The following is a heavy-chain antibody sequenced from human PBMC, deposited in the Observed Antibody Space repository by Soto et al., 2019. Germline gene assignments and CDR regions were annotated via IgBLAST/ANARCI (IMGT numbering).Heavy chain of an antibody. CDR3: ARGGGAGVAGSAAFDM. Sequence: QLHLVQSGAVVKKPGASVTVSCSASGYPVTAYYMHWVRQAPGRGLEWMGGINPATGAAKYTQTFQGRVTMTRDTSTSTVFMELSGLTSEDTAVFSCARGGGAGVAGSAAFDMWGQGTLVTVSS. J-gene: IGHJ3*02. D-gene: IGHD6-19*01. CDR2: INPATGAA. V-gene: IGHV1-2*02. CDR1: GYPVTAYY.